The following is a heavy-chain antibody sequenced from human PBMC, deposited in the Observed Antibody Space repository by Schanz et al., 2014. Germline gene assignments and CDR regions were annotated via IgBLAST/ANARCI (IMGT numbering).Heavy chain of an antibody. D-gene: IGHD3-9*01. CDR2: IYSGIGA. Sequence: EVPLVESGGGLVQPGGSLRLSCAVSGFTVSSNHMSWVRQAPGKGLEWVSVIYSGIGAYYADSVKDRFTVSRDNSKNTLYLQMNSLRAEDTAVYYCAKQIHYDILTVTRNWGQGTLVTVSS. J-gene: IGHJ4*02. CDR3: AKQIHYDILTVTRN. V-gene: IGHV3-66*01. CDR1: GFTVSSNH.